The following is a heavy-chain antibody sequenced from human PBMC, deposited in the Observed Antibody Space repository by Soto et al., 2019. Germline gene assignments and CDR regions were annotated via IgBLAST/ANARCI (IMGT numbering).Heavy chain of an antibody. J-gene: IGHJ4*02. CDR3: ARGDEMTAVTIFEY. Sequence: ASVKVSCKTSGGAFGRYSVSWVRQAPGQGLEWIGGVIPVFNTSNYSLKFQGRVAIFADVSTSTVSMELRSLRSEDTALYYCARGDEMTAVTIFEYWGQGTLVTVSS. V-gene: IGHV1-69*13. CDR1: GGAFGRYS. D-gene: IGHD4-17*01. CDR2: VIPVFNTS.